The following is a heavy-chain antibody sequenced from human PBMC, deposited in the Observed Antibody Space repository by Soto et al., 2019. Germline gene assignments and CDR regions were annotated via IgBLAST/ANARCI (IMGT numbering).Heavy chain of an antibody. CDR3: ARDRISGSYGSTLLGSAFDI. D-gene: IGHD2-2*01. Sequence: PGPPVKVSCKASGYTFTSYGISWVRQAPGQGLEWMGWISAYNGNTNYAQKLQGRVTMTTDTSTSTAYMELRSLRSDDTAVYYCARDRISGSYGSTLLGSAFDIWGQGTMVTVSS. CDR2: ISAYNGNT. J-gene: IGHJ3*02. CDR1: GYTFTSYG. V-gene: IGHV1-18*04.